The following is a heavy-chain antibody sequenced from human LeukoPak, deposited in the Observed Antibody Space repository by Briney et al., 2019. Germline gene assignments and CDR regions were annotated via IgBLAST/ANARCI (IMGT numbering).Heavy chain of an antibody. V-gene: IGHV3-30*18. D-gene: IGHD6-19*01. Sequence: GGSLRLSCAAARFTFSSYGMSWVRQAPGKGLEWVAVISYDGRNKYYADYVKGRVTISRDNSKNTLYLQMNSLRAEDTAVYYCAKDRQWLAYFDYWGQGTLVTVSS. J-gene: IGHJ4*02. CDR2: ISYDGRNK. CDR1: RFTFSSYG. CDR3: AKDRQWLAYFDY.